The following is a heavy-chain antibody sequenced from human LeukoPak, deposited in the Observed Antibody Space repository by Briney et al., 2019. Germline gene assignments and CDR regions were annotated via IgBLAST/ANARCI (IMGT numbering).Heavy chain of an antibody. V-gene: IGHV1-18*01. J-gene: IGHJ6*02. CDR1: GYTFTSYG. CDR2: ISAYNGNT. D-gene: IGHD2-21*02. Sequence: ASVKVSCKASGYTFTSYGISWVRQAPGQGLGWMGWISAYNGNTNYAQKLQGRVTMTTDTSTSTAYMELRSLRSDDTAVYYCARESGGDIVVVTGYYYYYGMDVWGQGTTATVSS. CDR3: ARESGGDIVVVTGYYYYYGMDV.